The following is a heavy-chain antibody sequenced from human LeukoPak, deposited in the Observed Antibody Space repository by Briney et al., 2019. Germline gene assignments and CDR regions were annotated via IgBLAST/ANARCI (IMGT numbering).Heavy chain of an antibody. CDR1: GFTFSSYS. CDR3: ARSIVGAPFDY. Sequence: GGSLRLPCAASGFTFSSYSMNWVRQAPGKGLEWVSSISSDSYYIYYTDSVKGRFTISRDNAENSLYLQMDSLRAEDTALYYCARSIVGAPFDYWGQGALVTVSS. J-gene: IGHJ4*02. CDR2: ISSDSYYI. D-gene: IGHD1-26*01. V-gene: IGHV3-21*01.